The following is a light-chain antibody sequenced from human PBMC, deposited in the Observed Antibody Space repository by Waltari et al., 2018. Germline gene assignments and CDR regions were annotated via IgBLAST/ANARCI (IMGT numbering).Light chain of an antibody. CDR2: KNN. Sequence: QSVLTQPPSASGTPGQRVAISCSGSSSNIRSNTVNWYQQLPGTAPKLLIYKNNQRPSGVPDRFSGSKSGTSASRAISGLQSEDEADDYCATWDDSLNGRVFGGGTKVTVL. V-gene: IGLV1-44*01. J-gene: IGLJ3*02. CDR3: ATWDDSLNGRV. CDR1: SSNIRSNT.